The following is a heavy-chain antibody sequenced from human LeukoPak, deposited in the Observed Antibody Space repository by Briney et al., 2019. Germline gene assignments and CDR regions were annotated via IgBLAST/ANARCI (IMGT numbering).Heavy chain of an antibody. J-gene: IGHJ4*02. V-gene: IGHV4-30-2*01. CDR1: GGSISSGGYS. CDR2: IYHSGST. Sequence: SQTLSLTCAVSGGSISSGGYSWSWIRQPPGKGLEWIGYIYHSGSTYYNPSLKSRVTISVDKSKNQFPLKLSSVTAADTAVYYCARGTYEWLPAGFDYWGQGTLVTVSS. CDR3: ARGTYEWLPAGFDY. D-gene: IGHD6-19*01.